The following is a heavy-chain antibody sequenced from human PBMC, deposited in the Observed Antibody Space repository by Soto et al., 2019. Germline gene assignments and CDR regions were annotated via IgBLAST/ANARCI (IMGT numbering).Heavy chain of an antibody. CDR3: AHHLIAWGDAFDI. CDR1: GFSLSTNGVG. J-gene: IGHJ3*02. V-gene: IGHV2-5*02. Sequence: QITLKESGPTLVKPTQTLTLTCTFSGFSLSTNGVGVSWIRQPPGKALEWLALIYWEDDKRYSPSLRSRLTISTSPSKNQVVLTLTIMDPVDTATYYCAHHLIAWGDAFDIWGQGTMVTVSS. D-gene: IGHD7-27*01. CDR2: IYWEDDK.